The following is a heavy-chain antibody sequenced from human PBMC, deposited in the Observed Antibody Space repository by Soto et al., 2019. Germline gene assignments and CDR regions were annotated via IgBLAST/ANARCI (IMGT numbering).Heavy chain of an antibody. CDR1: GGTFSSYA. CDR2: IIPIFGTA. V-gene: IGHV1-69*13. J-gene: IGHJ6*02. Sequence: SVKVSCKASGGTFSSYAISWVRQAPGQGLEWMGGIIPIFGTANYAQKFQGRVTITADESTSTAYMELSSLRSEDTAVYYCARALTMVRGVINYYYYYYGMDVWGQGTTVTVSS. CDR3: ARALTMVRGVINYYYYYYGMDV. D-gene: IGHD3-10*01.